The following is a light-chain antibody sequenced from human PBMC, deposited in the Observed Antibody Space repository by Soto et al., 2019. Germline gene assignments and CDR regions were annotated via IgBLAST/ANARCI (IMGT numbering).Light chain of an antibody. CDR3: QQYTKWPLT. J-gene: IGKJ4*01. Sequence: EIVMTQSPATLSVSPGERATLSCRASQSVYSNLAWYQQKPGQAPRLLIYHASTRATGIPARFSGGGSGTEFTLTISSLQSVDFAVYYCQQYTKWPLTFGGGTKVEIK. V-gene: IGKV3-15*01. CDR1: QSVYSN. CDR2: HAS.